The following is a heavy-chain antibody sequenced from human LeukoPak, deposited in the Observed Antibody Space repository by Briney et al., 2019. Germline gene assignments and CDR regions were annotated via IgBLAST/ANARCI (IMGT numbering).Heavy chain of an antibody. CDR2: INHSGST. V-gene: IGHV4-34*01. CDR3: ARGGYYGSGNDFRFDP. Sequence: GSLRLSCAASGFTFSSYEMNWVRQAPGKGLEWIGEINHSGSTNYKPSLKSRVTISVDTSKNQFSLKLSSVTAADTAVYYCARGGYYGSGNDFRFDPWGQGTLVTVSS. CDR1: GFTFSSYE. D-gene: IGHD3-10*01. J-gene: IGHJ5*02.